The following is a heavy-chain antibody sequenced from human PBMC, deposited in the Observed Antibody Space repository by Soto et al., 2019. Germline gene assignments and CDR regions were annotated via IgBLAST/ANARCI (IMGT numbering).Heavy chain of an antibody. V-gene: IGHV4-31*03. CDR3: ARWELRIRKAFEL. D-gene: IGHD1-7*01. CDR2: ISYIGST. CDR1: GGSVSSGAYY. Sequence: QVQLQESGPGLVKPSQTLSLTCTVSGGSVSSGAYYWSWIRQHPGKGLEWIGYISYIGSTYYNPSPKSRVTISVDTSKNHFSLKLSSVTAADTAVYSCARWELRIRKAFELWGQGTMVTVSS. J-gene: IGHJ3*01.